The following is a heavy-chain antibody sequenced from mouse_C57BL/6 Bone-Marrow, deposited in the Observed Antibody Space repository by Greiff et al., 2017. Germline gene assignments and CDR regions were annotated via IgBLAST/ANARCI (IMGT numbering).Heavy chain of an antibody. J-gene: IGHJ2*01. V-gene: IGHV1-69*01. CDR1: GYTFTSYW. CDR3: GRGRRGDY. D-gene: IGHD2-12*01. Sequence: QVQLQQPGAELVMPGASVKLSCKASGYTFTSYWMHWVKQRPGQGLEWIGEIDPSDSYTNYNQKFKGKSTLTVDKSSNTAYMQLSSLTSEDSAVYYCGRGRRGDYWGQGTTLTVSS. CDR2: IDPSDSYT.